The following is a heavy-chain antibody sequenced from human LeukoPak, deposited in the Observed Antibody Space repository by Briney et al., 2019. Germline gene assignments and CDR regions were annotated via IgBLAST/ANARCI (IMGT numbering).Heavy chain of an antibody. CDR3: TTVRFDWNYVWFDP. D-gene: IGHD1-7*01. V-gene: IGHV3-15*01. Sequence: GGSLRLSCAASGFTFSNAWMSWVRQAPGKGLEWVGRIKSKTDGSTTEHAAPVKGRFTITRDDSKNMLYLQMNSLKTEDTAVYYCTTVRFDWNYVWFDPWGQGTLVTVSS. J-gene: IGHJ5*02. CDR2: IKSKTDGSTT. CDR1: GFTFSNAW.